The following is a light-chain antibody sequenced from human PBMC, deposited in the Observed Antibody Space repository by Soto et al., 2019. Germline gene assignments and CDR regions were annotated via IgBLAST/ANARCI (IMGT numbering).Light chain of an antibody. J-gene: IGLJ2*01. V-gene: IGLV3-1*01. CDR3: QTWDSSTVV. CDR2: QDN. Sequence: SSELTQPPSVSVSPGQTASITCSGDKLGDKYACWYQQKPGQSPVLVIYQDNKRPSGISERFSGSNSGNTATLTISGTQAMDEADYYCQTWDSSTVVFGGGTQLTVL. CDR1: KLGDKY.